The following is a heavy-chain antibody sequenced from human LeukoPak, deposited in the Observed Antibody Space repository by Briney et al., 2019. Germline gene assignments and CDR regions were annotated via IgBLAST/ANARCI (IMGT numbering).Heavy chain of an antibody. Sequence: GESLKISCKGSGYSFTSYWIGWVRQMPGKGLEWMGIIYPGDSDTRYSPSFQGQVSFSADKSISTAYLQWRSLKASDTAMYYCARPYSNYGSRYLQHWGQGTLVTVSS. V-gene: IGHV5-51*01. D-gene: IGHD4-11*01. CDR3: ARPYSNYGSRYLQH. CDR2: IYPGDSDT. J-gene: IGHJ1*01. CDR1: GYSFTSYW.